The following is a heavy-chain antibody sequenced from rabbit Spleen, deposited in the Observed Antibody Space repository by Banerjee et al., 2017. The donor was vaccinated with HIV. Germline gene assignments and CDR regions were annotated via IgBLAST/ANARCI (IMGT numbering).Heavy chain of an antibody. D-gene: IGHD4-1*01. J-gene: IGHJ3*01. CDR1: GFSFSSSYW. CDR2: IYAAKGST. V-gene: IGHV1S45*01. Sequence: QEQLVESGGGLVQPEGSLTLTCTASGFSFSSSYWICWVRQAPGKGLEWIGIIYAAKGSTDYASWVNGRFTISSDNAQSTVDLKMTSLTAADTATYFCARAIVPWLGLTRLDLWGQGTLVTVS. CDR3: ARAIVPWLGLTRLDL.